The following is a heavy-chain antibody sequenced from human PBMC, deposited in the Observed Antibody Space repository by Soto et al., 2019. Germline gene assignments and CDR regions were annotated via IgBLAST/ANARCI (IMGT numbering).Heavy chain of an antibody. CDR2: ISYDGITK. D-gene: IGHD2-2*03. CDR1: GFTFSSYG. V-gene: IGHV3-30*18. J-gene: IGHJ6*02. Sequence: QVQLVESGGGVVQPGRSLRLSCAASGFTFSSYGMNWVRQAPGKGLEWVALISYDGITKYYADSVKGRFTISRDNSKNTQYLQMNSLRPEDTAVYYCAKGLDIVLVPCAIGPYYYYGVDVWGQGTTVTGSS. CDR3: AKGLDIVLVPCAIGPYYYYGVDV.